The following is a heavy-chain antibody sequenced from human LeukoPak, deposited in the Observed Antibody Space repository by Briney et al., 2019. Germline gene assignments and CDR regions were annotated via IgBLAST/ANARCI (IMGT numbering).Heavy chain of an antibody. J-gene: IGHJ5*02. CDR3: ARAEGTPRITMVNDWFDP. V-gene: IGHV4-4*07. D-gene: IGHD3-10*01. CDR2: IYTSGST. Sequence: SETLSLTCTVSGGSISSYYWSWIRQPAGKGLEWIGRIYTSGSTNYNPSLKSRVTMSVDTSKNQFSLKLSSVTAADTAVYYCARAEGTPRITMVNDWFDPWGQGTLVTVSS. CDR1: GGSISSYY.